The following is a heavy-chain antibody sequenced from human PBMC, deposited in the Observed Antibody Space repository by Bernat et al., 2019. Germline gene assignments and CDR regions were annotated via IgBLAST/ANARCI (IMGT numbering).Heavy chain of an antibody. J-gene: IGHJ4*02. CDR3: AILDTAMVKGFDY. D-gene: IGHD5-18*01. V-gene: IGHV1-69*02. Sequence: QVQLVQSGAEVKKPGSSVKVSCEASGGTFSSYTISWVRQAPGQGLEWMGRIIPILGIANYAQKFQGRVTITADKSTSTAYMELSSLRSEDTAVYYCAILDTAMVKGFDYWGQGTLVTVSS. CDR1: GGTFSSYT. CDR2: IIPILGIA.